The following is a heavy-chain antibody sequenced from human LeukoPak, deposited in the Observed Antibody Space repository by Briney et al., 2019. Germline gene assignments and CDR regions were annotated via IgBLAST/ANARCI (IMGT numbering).Heavy chain of an antibody. D-gene: IGHD2-15*01. CDR2: IYYSGRT. J-gene: IGHJ4*02. CDR3: ARVRIYCSGGSCYSQCFDY. CDR1: GGSISNYY. V-gene: IGHV4-59*01. Sequence: SETLSLTCTVSGGSISNYYWSWIRQPPGKGLELIGYIYYSGRTNYNPSLKSRVTISVDTSKNQFSLKLSSVTAADTAVYYCARVRIYCSGGSCYSQCFDYWGQGTLVTVSS.